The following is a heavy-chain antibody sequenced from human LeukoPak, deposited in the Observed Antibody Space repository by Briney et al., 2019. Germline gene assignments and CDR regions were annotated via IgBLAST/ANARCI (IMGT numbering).Heavy chain of an antibody. Sequence: SETLSLTCTVSGGSISSYYWSWLRQPPGKGLDWIGYIYYSGSTNYNPSLKSRVTISVDTSKNQFSLKLSSVTAADTAVYYCARALAVCSGGSCYSSYFDYWGQGTLVTVSS. CDR3: ARALAVCSGGSCYSSYFDY. CDR1: GGSISSYY. CDR2: IYYSGST. V-gene: IGHV4-59*01. D-gene: IGHD2-15*01. J-gene: IGHJ4*02.